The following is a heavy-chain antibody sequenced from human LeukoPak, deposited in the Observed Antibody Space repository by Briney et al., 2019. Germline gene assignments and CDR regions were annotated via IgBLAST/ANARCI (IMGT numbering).Heavy chain of an antibody. Sequence: PSETLSLTCTVSGGSITSYSYYWGWIRQPPGKGLEWIASIYYGGDTNYNPSRKSRVTISVDTSKNQFSLKLISVTAADTAVYYCARHRRSSGWPYYFDFWGQGTLVAVSS. V-gene: IGHV4-39*01. CDR3: ARHRRSSGWPYYFDF. CDR2: IYYGGDT. J-gene: IGHJ4*02. CDR1: GGSITSYSYY. D-gene: IGHD6-19*01.